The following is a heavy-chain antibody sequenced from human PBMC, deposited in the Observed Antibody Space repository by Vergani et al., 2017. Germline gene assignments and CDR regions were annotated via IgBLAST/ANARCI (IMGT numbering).Heavy chain of an antibody. CDR1: GWSFSGYY. J-gene: IGHJ4*02. V-gene: IGHV4-34*01. CDR2: INHSGST. Sequence: QVQLQQWGAGLLKPSETLSLTCAVYGWSFSGYYWSWIRQPPGKGLEWIGEINHSGSTNYNPSLKSRVTISVDTSKNQFSLKLSSVTAADTAVYYCASGPHYDSSGSLGYWGQGTLVTVSS. D-gene: IGHD3-22*01. CDR3: ASGPHYDSSGSLGY.